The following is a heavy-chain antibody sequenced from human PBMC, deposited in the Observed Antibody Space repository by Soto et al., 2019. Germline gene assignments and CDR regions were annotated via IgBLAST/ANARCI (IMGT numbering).Heavy chain of an antibody. Sequence: ASVKVSCKASGFTFTSSAMQWVRQARGQRLEWIGWIVVGSGNTNYAQKFQERVTITSDMPTSTAYLELSSRRSEDTAVYYCAAEVGSSSSQGSYYYYYMDVWGKGTTVTVSS. J-gene: IGHJ6*03. CDR3: AAEVGSSSSQGSYYYYYMDV. V-gene: IGHV1-58*02. CDR2: IVVGSGNT. D-gene: IGHD6-6*01. CDR1: GFTFTSSA.